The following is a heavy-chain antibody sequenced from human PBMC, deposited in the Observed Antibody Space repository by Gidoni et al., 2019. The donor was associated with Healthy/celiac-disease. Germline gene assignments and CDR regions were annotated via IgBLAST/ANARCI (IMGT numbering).Heavy chain of an antibody. CDR2: ISSSDSNI. V-gene: IGHV3-21*01. D-gene: IGHD3-3*01. CDR1: GFTFRSYS. Sequence: EVQLVESGGGLVKPGGSLRLSCAASGFTFRSYSMNGVRPDPGKGMEWVSSISSSDSNIYYADSVKGRFTISRDNAKNSLYLQMNSLRAEDTAVYYCANYHYDFWSGYYKGGDWGQGTLVTVSS. CDR3: ANYHYDFWSGYYKGGD. J-gene: IGHJ4*02.